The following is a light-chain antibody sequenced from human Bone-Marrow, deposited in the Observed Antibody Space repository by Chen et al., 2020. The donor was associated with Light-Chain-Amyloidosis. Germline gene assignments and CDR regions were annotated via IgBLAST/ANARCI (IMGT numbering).Light chain of an antibody. CDR2: ADD. CDR1: SGSIANNY. Sequence: NFMLTQPHSVSESPGKTVIISCTRSSGSIANNYVQWYQQRPGSSPTTVIYADDQRPSGFPDRFSGSINRSSNSASLTVSELKTEDEADYYCQSYQGSSQGVFGGGTKLTVL. J-gene: IGLJ3*02. CDR3: QSYQGSSQGV. V-gene: IGLV6-57*01.